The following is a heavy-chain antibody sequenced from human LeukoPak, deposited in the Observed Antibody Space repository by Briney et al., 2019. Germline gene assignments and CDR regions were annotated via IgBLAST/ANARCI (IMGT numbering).Heavy chain of an antibody. V-gene: IGHV3-23*01. J-gene: IGHJ4*02. Sequence: AGGSLRLSCAASGFTFSSYGMSWVRQAPGKGLEWVSAISGSGGSTYYADSVKGRFTISRDNSKNTLYLQMNSLRAEDTAVYYCAKEGYYYGSGSYLLYWGQGTLVTVSS. CDR2: ISGSGGST. D-gene: IGHD3-10*01. CDR3: AKEGYYYGSGSYLLY. CDR1: GFTFSSYG.